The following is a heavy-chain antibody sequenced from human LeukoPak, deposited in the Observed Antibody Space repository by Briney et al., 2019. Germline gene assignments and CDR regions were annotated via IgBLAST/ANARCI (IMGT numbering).Heavy chain of an antibody. CDR3: ARRIASAMTGFDY. CDR1: GYSVSSAHY. V-gene: IGHV4-38-2*01. CDR2: IYPGGTT. Sequence: KPSETLSLTCAVSGYSVSSAHYWGWIRQPPEEGLEWIGTIYPGGTTYYNPSLGSRITISIDASKNHFSLRLSSVTTADAAVYYCARRIASAMTGFDYWGQGALVAVSS. J-gene: IGHJ4*02. D-gene: IGHD6-13*01.